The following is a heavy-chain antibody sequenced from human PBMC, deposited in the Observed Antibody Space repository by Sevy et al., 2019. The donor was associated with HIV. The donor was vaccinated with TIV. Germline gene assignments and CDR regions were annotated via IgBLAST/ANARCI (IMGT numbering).Heavy chain of an antibody. CDR3: ARGGFLGWAGSTRGPRNWFDL. V-gene: IGHV4-59*13. D-gene: IGHD3-3*01. CDR1: GGSMRNFY. J-gene: IGHJ5*02. CDR2: IYYSGST. Sequence: SETLSLTCSVSGGSMRNFYWSWIRQPPGKGLEWIGNIYYSGSTNYNPSLKSQVTMSVDTSKNQFSLKLSSVTAADTAVYYWARGGFLGWAGSTRGPRNWFDLWGQGTLVTVSS.